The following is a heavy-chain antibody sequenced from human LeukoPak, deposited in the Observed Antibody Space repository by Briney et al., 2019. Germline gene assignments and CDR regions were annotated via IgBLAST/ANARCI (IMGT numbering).Heavy chain of an antibody. CDR2: IYYSGST. CDR1: GGSISSSSYY. CDR3: ARQSFRVVRVNWYDP. Sequence: PSETLSLTCTLSGGSISSSSYYWGWISQPPGKGLEWIGSIYYSGSTYYNPSLKSRVTISLHTTNKQFSRKLNSVTAADTAQYCGARQSFRVVRVNWYDPWGQGTLVTVSS. D-gene: IGHD3-10*01. V-gene: IGHV4-39*01. J-gene: IGHJ5*02.